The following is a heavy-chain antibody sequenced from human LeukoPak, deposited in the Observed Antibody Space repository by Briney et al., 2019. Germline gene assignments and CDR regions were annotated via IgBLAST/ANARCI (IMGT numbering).Heavy chain of an antibody. V-gene: IGHV3-74*01. Sequence: SEGSLSLSSAASGFTISSYCMHWLRNAPGKGLWMVSSINSDGGSTSYADSLKRRISISRDNAKNTVYLQMNTLRAEDTGVYYCVSGAGPFYYWGQGNLVTVSS. CDR1: GFTISSYC. CDR2: INSDGGST. CDR3: VSGAGPFYY. J-gene: IGHJ4*02. D-gene: IGHD6-19*01.